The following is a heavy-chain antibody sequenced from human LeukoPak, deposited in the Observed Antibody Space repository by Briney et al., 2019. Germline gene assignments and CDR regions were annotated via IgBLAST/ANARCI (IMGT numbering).Heavy chain of an antibody. CDR2: ISGSGGST. CDR3: AKAQTYAVWDAFDI. CDR1: GFTFSNAW. D-gene: IGHD3-16*01. Sequence: PGGSLRLSCAASGFTFSNAWMSWVRQAPGKGLEWVSAISGSGGSTYYADSVKGRFTISRDNSKNTLYLQMNSLRAEDTAVYYCAKAQTYAVWDAFDIWGQGTMVTVSS. J-gene: IGHJ3*02. V-gene: IGHV3-23*01.